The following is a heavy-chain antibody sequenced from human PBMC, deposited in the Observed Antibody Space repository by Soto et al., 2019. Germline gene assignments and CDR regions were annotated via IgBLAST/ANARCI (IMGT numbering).Heavy chain of an antibody. Sequence: EVQLVESGGVVVHPRGSLRLSCAASGFTFDDYAMHWVRQAPGKGLEWVSLISWDGINTYYADSVKGRVTLSRDNSKNSLYLQMNSLRAEDTALYYCAKEKYPHDYYYGMDVWGQGTTVSVSS. CDR1: GFTFDDYA. CDR3: AKEKYPHDYYYGMDV. V-gene: IGHV3-43D*04. D-gene: IGHD2-2*02. CDR2: ISWDGINT. J-gene: IGHJ6*02.